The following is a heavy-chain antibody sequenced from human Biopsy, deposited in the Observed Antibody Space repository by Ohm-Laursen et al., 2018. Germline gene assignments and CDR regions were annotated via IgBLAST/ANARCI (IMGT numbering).Heavy chain of an antibody. CDR2: FYGSGNT. CDR3: AKGITVYGVVLPYYFDD. D-gene: IGHD3-3*01. J-gene: IGHJ4*02. V-gene: IGHV4-61*05. Sequence: GILSLTCAVSGGSISSSTTYYWAWLRQPPGKGLEWLGYFYGSGNTYYNPSLKSRVTISVDPSKNQFSLKLNAVTAADTAVYYCAKGITVYGVVLPYYFDDWGQGTLVTVSS. CDR1: GGSISSSTTYY.